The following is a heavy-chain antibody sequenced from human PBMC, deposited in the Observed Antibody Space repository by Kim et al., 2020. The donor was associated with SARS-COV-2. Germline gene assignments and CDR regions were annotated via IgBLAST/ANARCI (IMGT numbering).Heavy chain of an antibody. CDR2: ISYDGSNK. V-gene: IGHV3-30*04. Sequence: GGSLRLSCAASGFTFSSYAMHWVRQAPGKGLEWVAVISYDGSNKYYADSVKGRFTISRENSKNTLYLQMNSLRAEDTAVYYCARDRPGGYGNPALYYSY. CDR3: ARDRPGGYGNPALYYSY. CDR1: GFTFSSYA. D-gene: IGHD6-13*01. J-gene: IGHJ6*01.